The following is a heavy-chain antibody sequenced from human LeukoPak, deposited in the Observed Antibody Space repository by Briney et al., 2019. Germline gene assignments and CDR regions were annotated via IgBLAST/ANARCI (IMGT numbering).Heavy chain of an antibody. D-gene: IGHD1-26*01. V-gene: IGHV1-18*01. CDR3: AREYPRSGSSNFDY. CDR1: GYTFTSYG. J-gene: IGHJ4*02. Sequence: ALVKVSCKASGYTFTSYGISWVRQAPGQGLEWMGWISAYNGNTNYAQKLQGRVTMTTDTSTSTAYMELRSLRSDDTAVYYCAREYPRSGSSNFDYWGQGTLVTVSS. CDR2: ISAYNGNT.